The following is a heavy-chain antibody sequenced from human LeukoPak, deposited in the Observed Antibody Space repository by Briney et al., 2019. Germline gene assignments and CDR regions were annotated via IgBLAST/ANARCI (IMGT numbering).Heavy chain of an antibody. V-gene: IGHV3-15*01. Sequence: KPGGSLRLSCAASGFTFSNAWMSWVRQAPGKRLEWVGRIKSKTDGGTTDYAAPVKGRFTISRDDSKNTLYLQMNSLKTEDTAVYYCTTDPRITMIVVVSNWSQGTLVTVSS. CDR1: GFTFSNAW. CDR2: IKSKTDGGTT. D-gene: IGHD3-22*01. CDR3: TTDPRITMIVVVSN. J-gene: IGHJ4*02.